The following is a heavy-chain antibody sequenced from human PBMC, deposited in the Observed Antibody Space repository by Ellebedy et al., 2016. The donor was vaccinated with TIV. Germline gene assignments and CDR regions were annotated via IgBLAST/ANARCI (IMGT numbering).Heavy chain of an antibody. V-gene: IGHV3-23*01. Sequence: PGGSLRLSCAASGFTFSSYAMSWVRQAPGKGLEWVSAISGSGGSTYYADSVKGRFTISRDNSKNTLYLQMNSLRAEDTAVYYCAKRGERPGRWIQLWCDYWGQGTLVTVSS. CDR1: GFTFSSYA. CDR3: AKRGERPGRWIQLWCDY. J-gene: IGHJ4*02. D-gene: IGHD5-18*01. CDR2: ISGSGGST.